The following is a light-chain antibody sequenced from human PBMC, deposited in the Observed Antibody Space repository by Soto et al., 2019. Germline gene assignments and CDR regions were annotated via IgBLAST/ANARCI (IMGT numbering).Light chain of an antibody. CDR2: GTS. V-gene: IGKV3-20*01. J-gene: IGKJ1*01. Sequence: EYVLTQSPGTLSLSPGERATLSCRASQSVRSSYLAWYQQKPGQAPRLLIYGTSTRATGIPDRFSGSGSGTDFTLTISRLEPEDFAVYYCQQYATSPTWTFGQGTKVDI. CDR1: QSVRSSY. CDR3: QQYATSPTWT.